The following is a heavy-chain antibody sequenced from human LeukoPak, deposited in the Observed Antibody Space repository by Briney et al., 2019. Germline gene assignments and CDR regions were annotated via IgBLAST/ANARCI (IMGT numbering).Heavy chain of an antibody. Sequence: SETLSLTCTVSGGSISSSSYYWGWIRQPPGKGLEWIGSTYYSGSTYYNPSLKSRVTISVDTSKNQFSLKLSSVTAADTAVYYCARVIAVAGTTPFDYWGQGTLVTVSS. CDR3: ARVIAVAGTTPFDY. CDR1: GGSISSSSYY. J-gene: IGHJ4*02. V-gene: IGHV4-39*01. CDR2: TYYSGST. D-gene: IGHD6-19*01.